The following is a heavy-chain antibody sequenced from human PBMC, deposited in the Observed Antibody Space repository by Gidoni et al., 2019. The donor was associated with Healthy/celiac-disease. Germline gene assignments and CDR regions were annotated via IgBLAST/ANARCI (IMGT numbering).Heavy chain of an antibody. CDR1: GYPFPGYY. V-gene: IGHV1-2*04. CDR2: INPNSGGT. CDR3: ARGGAYYYDSSGYYGWFDP. J-gene: IGHJ5*02. D-gene: IGHD3-22*01. Sequence: QVQLVQSGAEVKKPGASVKVSCKASGYPFPGYYMHWVRQAPGQGLEWMGWINPNSGGTNYAQKFQGWVTMTRDTSISTAYMELSRLRSDDTAVYYCARGGAYYYDSSGYYGWFDPWGQGTLVTVSS.